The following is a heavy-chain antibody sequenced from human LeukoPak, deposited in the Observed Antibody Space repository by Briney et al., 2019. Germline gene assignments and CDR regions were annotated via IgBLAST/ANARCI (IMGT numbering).Heavy chain of an antibody. V-gene: IGHV4-39*01. D-gene: IGHD3-22*01. CDR3: ARNYYDSSGDPGYFDY. CDR1: GGSISSSSYY. Sequence: SETLSLTCTVSGGSISSSSYYWGWIRQPPGKGLEWIGSIYYSGSTYYNPSLKSRVTISVDTSKNQFSLKLSSVTAADMAVYYCARNYYDSSGDPGYFDYWGQGTLVTVSS. CDR2: IYYSGST. J-gene: IGHJ4*02.